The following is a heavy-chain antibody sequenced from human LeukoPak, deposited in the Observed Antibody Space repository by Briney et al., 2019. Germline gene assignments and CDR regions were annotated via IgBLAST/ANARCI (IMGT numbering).Heavy chain of an antibody. V-gene: IGHV4-59*01. CDR3: ARSTGGWSYFDH. CDR1: GGSISSNY. Sequence: SETLSLTCTVSGGSISSNYWSWNRQPPGKGLEWIGYIYDSGTTDYNPSLKSRATISEDMSKNQFSLKVRSVTAADTAVYYCARSTGGWSYFDHWGQGILVTVSS. CDR2: IYDSGTT. J-gene: IGHJ4*02. D-gene: IGHD6-19*01.